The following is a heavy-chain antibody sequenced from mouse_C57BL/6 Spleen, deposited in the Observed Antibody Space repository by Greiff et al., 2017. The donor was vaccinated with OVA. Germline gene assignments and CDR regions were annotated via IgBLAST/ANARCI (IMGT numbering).Heavy chain of an antibody. V-gene: IGHV1-64*01. D-gene: IGHD2-3*01. Sequence: QVQLQQPGAELVKPGALVKLSCKASGYTFTSYWMHWVKQRPGQGLEWIGMIHPNSGSTNYNEKFKSKATLTVDKSSSTAYMQLSSLTSEDSAVYYCARSHDGYSSWFAYWGQGTLVTVSA. CDR2: IHPNSGST. J-gene: IGHJ3*01. CDR3: ARSHDGYSSWFAY. CDR1: GYTFTSYW.